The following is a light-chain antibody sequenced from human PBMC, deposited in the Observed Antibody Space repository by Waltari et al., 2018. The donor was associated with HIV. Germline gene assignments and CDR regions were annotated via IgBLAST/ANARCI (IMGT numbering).Light chain of an antibody. V-gene: IGKV6-21*01. Sequence: QSRDFRSAVENETVSFTCRASQNIRSTLHWYQQKPAQPPQLVSKYASQSDSGVPSRFSGSGSGTEFTLTITGLQTDDAATYYCQQSSGSPPTFGRGTTVDIK. CDR2: YAS. CDR3: QQSSGSPPT. J-gene: IGKJ1*01. CDR1: QNIRST.